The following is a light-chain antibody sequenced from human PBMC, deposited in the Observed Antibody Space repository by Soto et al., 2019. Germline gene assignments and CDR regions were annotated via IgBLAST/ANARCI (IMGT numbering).Light chain of an antibody. CDR1: EYISSN. CDR2: GVS. Sequence: EIVMTQSPATLSVSPGERVTLSCRASEYISSNLAWYYQKPGQAPSRLVYGVSTRATALPARFIGSGSGTEFTLTISSPQSEDSAVYYFQQYHQWPLTFGRGTKVEIK. V-gene: IGKV3-15*01. J-gene: IGKJ4*02. CDR3: QQYHQWPLT.